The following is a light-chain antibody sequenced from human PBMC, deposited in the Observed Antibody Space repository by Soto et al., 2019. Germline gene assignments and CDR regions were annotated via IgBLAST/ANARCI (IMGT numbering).Light chain of an antibody. CDR3: QQYGYSSWT. Sequence: EIVLTQSPGTLSLSPGERATLSCRASQSVDSKYLAWYQQKPGQAPRLLIFAASSRATGIPDRFSGSGSGTDFTLTISRLEPGDFAVYYCQQYGYSSWTFGQGTKVEIK. CDR2: AAS. J-gene: IGKJ1*01. CDR1: QSVDSKY. V-gene: IGKV3-20*01.